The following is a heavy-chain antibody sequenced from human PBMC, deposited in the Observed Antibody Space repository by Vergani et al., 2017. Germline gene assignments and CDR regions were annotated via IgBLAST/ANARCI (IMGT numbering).Heavy chain of an antibody. CDR3: AKAAAAGIRGKPYFDY. D-gene: IGHD6-13*01. CDR2: ISGSGGST. V-gene: IGHV3-23*01. Sequence: DVQLLQSGGDLVQPGGSLKLSCVASGFTFSSYAMSWVRQAPGKGLEWVSAISGSGGSTYYADSVKGRFTISRDNSKNTLYLQMNSLRAEDTAVYYCAKAAAAGIRGKPYFDYWGQGTLVTVSS. J-gene: IGHJ4*02. CDR1: GFTFSSYA.